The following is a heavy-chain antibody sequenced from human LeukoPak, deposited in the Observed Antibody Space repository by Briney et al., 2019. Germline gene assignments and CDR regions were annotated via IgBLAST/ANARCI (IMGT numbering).Heavy chain of an antibody. CDR1: GASFSSSTYY. CDR3: AREGGGLRPFDY. V-gene: IGHV4-39*07. CDR2: ISYSGST. Sequence: PSETLSLTCTVSGASFSSSTYYWGWIRQPPGKGLEWIGSISYSGSTNYNPSLKSRVNMSADTSKNQFSLKLSSVTAADTAVYYCAREGGGLRPFDYWGQGTLVTVSS. J-gene: IGHJ4*02. D-gene: IGHD5-12*01.